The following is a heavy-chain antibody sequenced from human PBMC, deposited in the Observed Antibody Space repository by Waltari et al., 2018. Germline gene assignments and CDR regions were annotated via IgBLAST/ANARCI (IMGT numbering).Heavy chain of an antibody. J-gene: IGHJ6*03. V-gene: IGHV1-8*01. D-gene: IGHD3-10*01. CDR3: ARGVRGFRYYYYYMDV. CDR2: INPNSGNT. CDR1: GYTFTSYD. Sequence: QVQLVQSGAEVKKPGASVKVSCKASGYTFTSYDINWVRQANGQGLEWMGWINPNSGNTGYAHKFQGRVTMTRNTSISTAYMELSSLRSEDTAVYYCARGVRGFRYYYYYMDVWGKGTTVTVSS.